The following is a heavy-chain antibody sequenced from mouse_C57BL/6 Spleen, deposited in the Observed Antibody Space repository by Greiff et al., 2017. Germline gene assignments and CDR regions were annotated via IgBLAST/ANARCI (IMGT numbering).Heavy chain of an antibody. Sequence: QVQLQQSGAELVRPGTSVKMSCKASGYTFTNYWIGWAKQRPGHGLEWIGYIYPGGGYTNYNETFKGKATLTADKSSSTASMQFSSLTSEDSAIYYCARSYEVRGHWFAYWGQGTLVTVSA. CDR2: IYPGGGYT. D-gene: IGHD1-1*01. V-gene: IGHV1-63*01. CDR1: GYTFTNYW. CDR3: ARSYEVRGHWFAY. J-gene: IGHJ3*01.